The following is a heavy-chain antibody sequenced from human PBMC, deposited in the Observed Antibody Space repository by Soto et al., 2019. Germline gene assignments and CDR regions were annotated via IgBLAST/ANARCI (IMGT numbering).Heavy chain of an antibody. CDR2: IYYSEST. V-gene: IGHV4-31*02. J-gene: IGHJ5*02. D-gene: IGHD5-18*01. CDR1: GGSISSGCYC. CDR3: ARDLSYGYIWFDP. Sequence: STSLAYTVNGGSISSGCYCWSWIRQQPGKGLEWIGYIYYSESTYCNPSRKTRVTISVDTSKNQFSLKLSSVTAADTAVYYCARDLSYGYIWFDPWGPGTLVTVSS.